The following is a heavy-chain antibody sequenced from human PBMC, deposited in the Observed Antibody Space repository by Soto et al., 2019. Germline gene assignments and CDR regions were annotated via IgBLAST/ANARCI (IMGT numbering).Heavy chain of an antibody. J-gene: IGHJ4*02. Sequence: ASVKVSCKASGYTFTGYYMHWVRQAPGQGLEWMGWINPNSGGTNYAQKFQGRVTMTRDTSISTAHMELSRLRSDDTAVYYCARDRQWLVLGFLDYWGQGTLVTVSS. V-gene: IGHV1-2*02. CDR3: ARDRQWLVLGFLDY. CDR2: INPNSGGT. D-gene: IGHD6-19*01. CDR1: GYTFTGYY.